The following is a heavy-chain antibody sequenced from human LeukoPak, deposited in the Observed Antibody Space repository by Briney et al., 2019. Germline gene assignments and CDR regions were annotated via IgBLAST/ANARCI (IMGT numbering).Heavy chain of an antibody. J-gene: IGHJ5*02. D-gene: IGHD5-18*01. Sequence: ASVKVSCKASEYTFSNYFLHWVRQAPGQGLERMGWINPYTGGTKYAQELQGRVTMTSDTSISTGYLELSKLRSDDTALYYCARGGDTALTWFDPWGQGTLVTVSS. V-gene: IGHV1-2*02. CDR1: EYTFSNYF. CDR3: ARGGDTALTWFDP. CDR2: INPYTGGT.